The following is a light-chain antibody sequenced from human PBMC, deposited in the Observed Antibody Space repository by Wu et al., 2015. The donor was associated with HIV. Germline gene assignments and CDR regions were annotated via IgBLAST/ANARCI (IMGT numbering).Light chain of an antibody. V-gene: IGKV1-27*01. CDR3: QKYNTAPWT. J-gene: IGKJ1*01. Sequence: EIQMTQSPSSLSASVGDRVTITCRASQGITNYLAWYQQKPGKVPKVLIYAASTLQSGAPSRFSGSGSGTDFTLTISSLRPEDVATYYCQKYNTAPWTFGQGTKVEMK. CDR1: QGITNY. CDR2: AAS.